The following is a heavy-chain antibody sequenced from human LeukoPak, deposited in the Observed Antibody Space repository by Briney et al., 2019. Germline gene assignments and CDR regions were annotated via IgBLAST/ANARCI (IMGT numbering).Heavy chain of an antibody. Sequence: SVTVSCKASGGTFSSYAISWVRQAPGQGLEWMDGIIPIFGTANYAQKFQGRVTITADESTSTAYMELSSLRSEDTAVYFCARDRPGQQLVPNWFDPWGQGTLVTVSS. J-gene: IGHJ5*02. V-gene: IGHV1-69*13. CDR2: IIPIFGTA. D-gene: IGHD6-13*01. CDR3: ARDRPGQQLVPNWFDP. CDR1: GGTFSSYA.